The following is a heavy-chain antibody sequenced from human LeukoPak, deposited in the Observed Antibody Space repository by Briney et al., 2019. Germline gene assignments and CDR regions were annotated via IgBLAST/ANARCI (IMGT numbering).Heavy chain of an antibody. V-gene: IGHV3-48*01. D-gene: IGHD1-26*01. Sequence: PGGSLRLSCVVSGFTFSCYHMNWVRQAPGKWLEWVSYISDSSDTMYYADSVKGRFTISRDNAKNSLYLQMNSLRAEDTAVYYCARDLIVGTTIRYYFDYWGQGTLVTVSS. CDR1: GFTFSCYH. J-gene: IGHJ4*02. CDR2: ISDSSDTM. CDR3: ARDLIVGTTIRYYFDY.